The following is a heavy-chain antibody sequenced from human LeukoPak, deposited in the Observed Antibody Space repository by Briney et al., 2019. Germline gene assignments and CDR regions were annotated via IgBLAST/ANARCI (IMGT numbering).Heavy chain of an antibody. J-gene: IGHJ4*02. D-gene: IGHD3-10*01. Sequence: PRGSLRLSCAASGFTFSNYGMHWVRQAPGKGLEWVALISYDGSNKYYADSVKGRFTISRDNSKNTLYLQMISLRAEDTAVYYCANYGSVSYFAYWGQGTLVTVSS. CDR2: ISYDGSNK. CDR1: GFTFSNYG. CDR3: ANYGSVSYFAY. V-gene: IGHV3-30*18.